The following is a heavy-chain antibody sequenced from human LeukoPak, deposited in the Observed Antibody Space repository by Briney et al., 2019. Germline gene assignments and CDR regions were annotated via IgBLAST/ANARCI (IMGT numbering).Heavy chain of an antibody. CDR1: GFTFDDYA. V-gene: IGHV3-9*01. D-gene: IGHD5-18*01. CDR3: AKEGGYSYGHYGMDV. J-gene: IGHJ6*02. Sequence: GRSLRLSCAASGFTFDDYAMHWVRQAPGKGLEWVSGISWGSGSIGYADSVKGRFTISRDNSKNSLYLQMNSLRAEDTALYYCAKEGGYSYGHYGMDVWGQGTTVTVSS. CDR2: ISWGSGSI.